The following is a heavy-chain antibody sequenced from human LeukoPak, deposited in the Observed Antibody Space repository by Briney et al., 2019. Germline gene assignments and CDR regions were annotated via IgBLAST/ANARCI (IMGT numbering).Heavy chain of an antibody. J-gene: IGHJ4*02. V-gene: IGHV3-11*01. CDR3: ARSYDSSGYYLRHFDY. Sequence: GGSLRLSCAASGFTFSDYYMSWIRQAPGKGLEWVSYISSSGSTIYYADSVKGRFTISRDNAKNSLHLQMNSLRAEDTAVYYCARSYDSSGYYLRHFDYWGQGTLVTVSS. D-gene: IGHD3-22*01. CDR2: ISSSGSTI. CDR1: GFTFSDYY.